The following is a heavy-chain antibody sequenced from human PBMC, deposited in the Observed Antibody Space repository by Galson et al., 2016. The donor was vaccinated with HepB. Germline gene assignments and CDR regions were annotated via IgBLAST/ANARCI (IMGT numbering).Heavy chain of an antibody. CDR2: INQDGSES. D-gene: IGHD3-22*01. CDR1: GFTFNKSW. J-gene: IGHJ5*02. V-gene: IGHV3-7*03. Sequence: SLRLSCAASGFTFNKSWMTWVRQAPGKRPEWVATINQDGSESTYVDSVKGRFIISRDNAKNSLFVQMNSLRPEDTAAYYCARKKYDYDTRPLGWFDPWGQGTLVTVSS. CDR3: ARKKYDYDTRPLGWFDP.